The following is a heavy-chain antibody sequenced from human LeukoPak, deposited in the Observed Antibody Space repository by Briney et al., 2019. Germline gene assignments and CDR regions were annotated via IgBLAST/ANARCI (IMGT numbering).Heavy chain of an antibody. Sequence: PGGSLRLSCAASGFTFSSYAMHWVRQAPGKGLEWVAVISYDGSNKYYADSVKGRFTISRDNSKNTLYLQMNSLRAEDTAVYYCARPHLGVVVITLYYFDYWSQGTLVTVSS. D-gene: IGHD3-22*01. CDR1: GFTFSSYA. J-gene: IGHJ4*02. CDR3: ARPHLGVVVITLYYFDY. CDR2: ISYDGSNK. V-gene: IGHV3-30-3*01.